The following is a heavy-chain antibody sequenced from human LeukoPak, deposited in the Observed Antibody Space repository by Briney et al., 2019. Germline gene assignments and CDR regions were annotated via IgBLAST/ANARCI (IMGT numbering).Heavy chain of an antibody. J-gene: IGHJ3*01. CDR1: GFTFSSYG. CDR3: TRETAFDF. Sequence: PGRSLRLSCAASGFTFSSYGMHWVRQAPGKGLEWVAVISYDGSNKYYADSVKGRFTISRDNSKNTLYLQMNSLRAEDSAVYYCTRETAFDFWGQGTVVTVSS. CDR2: ISYDGSNK. V-gene: IGHV3-30*03.